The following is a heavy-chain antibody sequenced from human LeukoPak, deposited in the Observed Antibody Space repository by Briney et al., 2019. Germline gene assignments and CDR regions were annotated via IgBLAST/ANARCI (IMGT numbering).Heavy chain of an antibody. D-gene: IGHD5-18*01. J-gene: IGHJ4*02. CDR2: IYYSGST. Sequence: SETLSLTCTVSGGSISSGGYYWNWIRQPPGKGLEWIGSIYYSGSTYYNPSLKSRVTISVDASKNQFSLKLSSVTAADTAVYYCASLKLDSYGGGHVSYWGQGTLVTVSS. CDR3: ASLKLDSYGGGHVSY. V-gene: IGHV4-39*01. CDR1: GGSISSGGYY.